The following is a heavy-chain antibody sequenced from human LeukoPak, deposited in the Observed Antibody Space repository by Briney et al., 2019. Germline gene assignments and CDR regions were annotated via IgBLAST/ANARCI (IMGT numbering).Heavy chain of an antibody. CDR1: GYTFTGYY. V-gene: IGHV1-2*02. Sequence: GASVKVSCKASGYTFTGYYMHWVRQAPGQGLEWMGWINPNSGGTNYAQKFQGRVTMTRDTSISTAYMELSRLRSDDTAVYYCARVNLYPNSGVAQQNYGMDVWGQGTTVTVSS. J-gene: IGHJ6*02. CDR3: ARVNLYPNSGVAQQNYGMDV. D-gene: IGHD3-10*01. CDR2: INPNSGGT.